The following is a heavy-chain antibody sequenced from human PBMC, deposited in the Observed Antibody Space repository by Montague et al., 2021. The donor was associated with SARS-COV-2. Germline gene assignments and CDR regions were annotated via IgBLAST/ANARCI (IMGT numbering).Heavy chain of an antibody. V-gene: IGHV2-5*02. CDR3: AHRRGLLLSDAFDI. Sequence: PALGKPTQTLTLTCTFSGFSLSTSGVGVGWIRQPPGKALEWLALIYRDDGKRYSPSLKSRLTITKDTSKNQVVLTMTNMDPVDTATYYCAHRRGLLLSDAFDIWGQGTMVTVSS. J-gene: IGHJ3*02. D-gene: IGHD1-26*01. CDR2: IYRDDGK. CDR1: GFSLSTSGVG.